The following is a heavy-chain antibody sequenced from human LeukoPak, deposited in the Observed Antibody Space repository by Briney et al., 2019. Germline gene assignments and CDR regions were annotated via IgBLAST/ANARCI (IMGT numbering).Heavy chain of an antibody. CDR1: GFTFSSYA. CDR2: ISGSGGST. CDR3: AKVHRANTYGSGWYYFDY. D-gene: IGHD6-19*01. Sequence: GGSLRLSCAASGFTFSSYAMSWVRQAPGKGLEWVSAISGSGGSTYYADSVRGRFTISRDNSKNTLYLQMNSLRAEDTAVYYCAKVHRANTYGSGWYYFDYWGQGTLVTVSS. V-gene: IGHV3-23*01. J-gene: IGHJ4*02.